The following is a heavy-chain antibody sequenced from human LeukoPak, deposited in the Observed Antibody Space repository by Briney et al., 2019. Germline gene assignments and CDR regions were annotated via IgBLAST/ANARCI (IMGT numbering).Heavy chain of an antibody. CDR1: GFTFSSYS. D-gene: IGHD3-10*01. Sequence: GGSLRLSCAASGFTFSSYSMNWVRQAPGKGLEWVSSISSSSSNIYYADSVKGRFTISRDNAKNSLYLQMNSLRAEDTAVYYCARGHSGSSVDYWGQGTLVTVSS. CDR2: ISSSSSNI. CDR3: ARGHSGSSVDY. V-gene: IGHV3-21*01. J-gene: IGHJ4*02.